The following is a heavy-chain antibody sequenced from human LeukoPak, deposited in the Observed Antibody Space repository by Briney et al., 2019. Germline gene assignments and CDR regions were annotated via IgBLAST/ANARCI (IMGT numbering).Heavy chain of an antibody. Sequence: PGGSLRLSCAASGFTFRSYAMSWVRQAPGKGLEWVSVISGGGGSTSYADSVKGRFTISRDNSKNTLYLQVNSLRAEDTAVYYCAKKRDAFVVVTESYYFDYWGQGTLVAVSS. V-gene: IGHV3-23*01. D-gene: IGHD2-21*02. J-gene: IGHJ4*02. CDR1: GFTFRSYA. CDR2: ISGGGGST. CDR3: AKKRDAFVVVTESYYFDY.